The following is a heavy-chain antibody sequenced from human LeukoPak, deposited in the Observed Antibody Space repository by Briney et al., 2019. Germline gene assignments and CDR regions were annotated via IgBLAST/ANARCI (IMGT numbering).Heavy chain of an antibody. V-gene: IGHV1-24*01. CDR1: GYTLTELS. CDR2: FDPEDGET. CDR3: ATATQAIYGSGSPFDY. J-gene: IGHJ4*02. D-gene: IGHD3-10*01. Sequence: GASVKVSCKVSGYTLTELSMHWVRQAPGKGLEWMGGFDPEDGETIYAQKFQGRVTMTEDTSTDTAYMELSSLRSEDTAVYYCATATQAIYGSGSPFDYWAREPWSPSPQ.